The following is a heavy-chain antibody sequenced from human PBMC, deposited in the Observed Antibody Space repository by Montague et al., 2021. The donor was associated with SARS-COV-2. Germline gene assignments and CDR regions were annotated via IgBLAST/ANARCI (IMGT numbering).Heavy chain of an antibody. Sequence: TLSLTCTVSGGSIISAASNWSWIRQPPGKGLEWIGNIYYTGNTYDTPSLKTRVTMSIDTSKNQFSLKLLSVTAADTAVYYCASGERGGWYYHYFDHWGQGALVTVSS. CDR1: GGSIISAASN. CDR3: ASGERGGWYYHYFDH. J-gene: IGHJ4*02. V-gene: IGHV4-31*03. D-gene: IGHD6-19*01. CDR2: IYYTGNT.